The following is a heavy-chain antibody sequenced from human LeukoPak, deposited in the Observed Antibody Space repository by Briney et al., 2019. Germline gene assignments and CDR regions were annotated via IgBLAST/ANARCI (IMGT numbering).Heavy chain of an antibody. CDR3: ARDDSSSPSLDY. J-gene: IGHJ4*02. V-gene: IGHV1-46*01. CDR1: GYTFTSYY. Sequence: GASVKVSCKASGYTFTSYYMHWVRQAPGQGLEWMGIINPSGGSTSYAQKFQGRVTMTRDMSTSTVYMELSSLRSEDTAVYYCARDDSSSPSLDYWGQGTLVTASS. CDR2: INPSGGST. D-gene: IGHD6-13*01.